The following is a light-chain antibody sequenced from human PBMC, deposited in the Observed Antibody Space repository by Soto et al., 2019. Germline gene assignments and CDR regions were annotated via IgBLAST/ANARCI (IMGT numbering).Light chain of an antibody. J-gene: IGLJ3*02. Sequence: QSVLTQPPSVSGAPGQRVTISCTGSSSNIGAGYGVHWYQQLPGTAPKLLIYGNSNRPSGVPDRFSGSKSGTSASLAITGLQAADEADYYCQSYDRSLSGSVFGGGTKVTFL. CDR3: QSYDRSLSGSV. CDR1: SSNIGAGYG. V-gene: IGLV1-40*01. CDR2: GNS.